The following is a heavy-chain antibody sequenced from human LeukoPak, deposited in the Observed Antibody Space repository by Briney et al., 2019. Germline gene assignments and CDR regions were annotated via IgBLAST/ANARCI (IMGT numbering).Heavy chain of an antibody. V-gene: IGHV3-23*01. J-gene: IGHJ4*02. Sequence: TGGSLRLSCAASGFTFSSYAMSWVRQAPGKGLEWVSAISGSGGSTYYADSVKGRFTISRDNSKNTLYLQMNSLRAEDTAVYYCAKDLRGYQLLPGYFDYWGQGTLVTVSS. CDR3: AKDLRGYQLLPGYFDY. D-gene: IGHD2-2*01. CDR1: GFTFSSYA. CDR2: ISGSGGST.